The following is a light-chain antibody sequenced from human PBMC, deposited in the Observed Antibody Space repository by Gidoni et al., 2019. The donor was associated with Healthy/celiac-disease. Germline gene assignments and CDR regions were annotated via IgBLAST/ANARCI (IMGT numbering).Light chain of an antibody. CDR3: QEYFSYSWYT. CDR1: QSIGTR. V-gene: IGKV1-5*01. J-gene: IGKJ2*01. Sequence: DIQLTQSPSTLSASVGDRVTATGRAHQSIGTRLAWYKQKPGKAPQLLLYDDSSLQSGVPSRFSGNGSGTEFTLTITSLHPDDFATYYCQEYFSYSWYTFGQGTKLEIK. CDR2: DDS.